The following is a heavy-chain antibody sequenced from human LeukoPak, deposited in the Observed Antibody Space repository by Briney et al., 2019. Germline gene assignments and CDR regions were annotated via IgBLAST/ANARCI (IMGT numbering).Heavy chain of an antibody. CDR3: ARDWSLIYGDYGYFDL. CDR1: GFTFSSYA. J-gene: IGHJ2*01. D-gene: IGHD4-17*01. CDR2: ISYDGSNK. V-gene: IGHV3-30*04. Sequence: PGGSLRLSCAASGFTFSSYAMHWVRQAPGKGLEWVAVISYDGSNKYYADSVKGRFTISRDNSKNTLYLQMNSLRAEDTAVYYCARDWSLIYGDYGYFDLWGRGTLVTVSS.